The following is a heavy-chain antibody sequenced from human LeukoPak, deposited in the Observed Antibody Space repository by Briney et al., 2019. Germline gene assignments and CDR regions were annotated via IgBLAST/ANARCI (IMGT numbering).Heavy chain of an antibody. CDR3: ARSRSGSYFDY. Sequence: GGSLRLSCAASGFTFSSYSMNWVRQAPGKGLEWVSYISSSTTTTIYYADSVKGRFTISRDNAKNSLYLQINSLRAEDTAVSYCARSRSGSYFDYWGQGTLVTVSS. CDR1: GFTFSSYS. V-gene: IGHV3-48*01. J-gene: IGHJ4*02. CDR2: ISSSTTTTI. D-gene: IGHD1-26*01.